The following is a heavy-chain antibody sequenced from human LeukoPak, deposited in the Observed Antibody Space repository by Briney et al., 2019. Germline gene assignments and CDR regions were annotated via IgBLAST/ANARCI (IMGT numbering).Heavy chain of an antibody. D-gene: IGHD6-19*01. CDR2: IKQDGSET. J-gene: IGHJ4*02. CDR1: GFIFSTNW. Sequence: GGSLRLSCAASGFIFSTNWMSWVRQAPGKGLEWVANIKQDGSETYYVDPVKGRFTISRDNAKNSLYLQMNSLRAEDTAVYYCVREGTTVALFDYWGQGSLVTVSS. V-gene: IGHV3-7*01. CDR3: VREGTTVALFDY.